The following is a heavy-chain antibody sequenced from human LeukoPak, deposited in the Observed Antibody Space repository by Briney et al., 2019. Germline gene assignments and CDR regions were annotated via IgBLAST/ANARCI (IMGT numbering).Heavy chain of an antibody. CDR1: GFTFSSHW. Sequence: GGSLRLSCAASGFTFSSHWMHWVRQAPGKGLVWVSRINTDGSSTSYADSVKGRFTISRDNAKNTLYLQMNSLRAEDTAVYYCARDPSSSWYRQMYYFDYWGQGTLVTVSS. CDR3: ARDPSSSWYRQMYYFDY. V-gene: IGHV3-74*01. J-gene: IGHJ4*02. D-gene: IGHD6-13*01. CDR2: INTDGSST.